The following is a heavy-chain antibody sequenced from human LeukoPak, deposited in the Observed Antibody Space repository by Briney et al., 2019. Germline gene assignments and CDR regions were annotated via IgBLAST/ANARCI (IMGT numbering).Heavy chain of an antibody. CDR3: ARYNRGYDYVWGSYLDY. CDR2: INPNSSGT. J-gene: IGHJ4*02. CDR1: RYTFTAYY. Sequence: ASVKVSCKASRYTFTAYYMRWGRQAPGQRLECMGWINPNSSGTTYAQNFQGRVTMTRNTSISKAYKELSRLRSDDTAVYYCARYNRGYDYVWGSYLDYWGQGTLVTVSS. D-gene: IGHD3-16*02. V-gene: IGHV1-2*02.